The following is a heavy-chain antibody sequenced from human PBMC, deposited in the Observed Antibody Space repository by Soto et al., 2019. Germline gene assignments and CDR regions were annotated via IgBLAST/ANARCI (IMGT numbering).Heavy chain of an antibody. CDR2: INPYNHNT. CDR3: ARAEKWVTGNMGGY. J-gene: IGHJ4*02. Sequence: QVQLVQSGAEVKKPGGSVKVSCKAFGYTFTTYGISWVRQAPGQGLEWMGWINPYNHNTYYAQKIQGRVTLTTDTPTSTAYMELRSLRSDDSAIYYCARAEKWVTGNMGGYWGQGTLVTVYS. V-gene: IGHV1-18*04. CDR1: GYTFTTYG. D-gene: IGHD1-20*01.